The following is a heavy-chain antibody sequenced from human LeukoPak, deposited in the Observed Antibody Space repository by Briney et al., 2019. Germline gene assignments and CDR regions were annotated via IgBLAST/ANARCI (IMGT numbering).Heavy chain of an antibody. V-gene: IGHV3-7*01. Sequence: GGSLRLSRAASGFTFSSYWMTWVRQAPGKGLEWVANIKQDGSGKYYVDSVKGRFTISRDNAKNSLYLQMNSLRAEDTAVYYCAGGRDVYRYWGQGTLVTVSS. CDR2: IKQDGSGK. CDR3: AGGRDVYRY. J-gene: IGHJ4*02. D-gene: IGHD5-24*01. CDR1: GFTFSSYW.